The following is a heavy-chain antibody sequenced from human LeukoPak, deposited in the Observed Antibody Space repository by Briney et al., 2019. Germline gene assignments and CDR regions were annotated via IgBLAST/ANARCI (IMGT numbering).Heavy chain of an antibody. Sequence: PGGSLRLSCAASGFTFSSYSMNWIRQPPGKGLEWVGEINHGGSTNYNPSLKSRVTISIDMSKNQFSLKLNSVTAADTAVYYCARVGDTAMAPFASWGQGILVTVPS. V-gene: IGHV4-34*01. CDR1: GFTFSSYS. CDR2: INHGGST. J-gene: IGHJ4*02. CDR3: ARVGDTAMAPFAS. D-gene: IGHD5-18*01.